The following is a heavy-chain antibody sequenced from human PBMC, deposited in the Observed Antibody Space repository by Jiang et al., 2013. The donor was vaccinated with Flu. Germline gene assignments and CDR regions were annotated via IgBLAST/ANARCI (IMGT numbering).Heavy chain of an antibody. CDR3: ARTTHDSSGYYYFDY. V-gene: IGHV5-51*01. Sequence: IGWVRQMPGKGLEWMGVIYPGDSDTRYSPSFQGQVTISADKSISTAYLQWSSLKASDTAMYYCARTTHDSSGYYYFDYWGQGTLVTVSS. J-gene: IGHJ4*02. D-gene: IGHD3-22*01. CDR2: IYPGDSDT.